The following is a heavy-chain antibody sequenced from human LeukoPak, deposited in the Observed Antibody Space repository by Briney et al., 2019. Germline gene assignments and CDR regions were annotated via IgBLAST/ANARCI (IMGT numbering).Heavy chain of an antibody. CDR2: IYYSGST. D-gene: IGHD2-15*01. CDR3: ARGDRYCSGGSCYSAFDI. J-gene: IGHJ3*02. Sequence: SETLSLTCTVSGGSISSYYWSWIRQSPGKGLEWIGYIYYSGSTNYNPSLKSRVTISVDTSKNQFSLKLSSVTAADTAVYYCARGDRYCSGGSCYSAFDIWGQGTMVTVSS. CDR1: GGSISSYY. V-gene: IGHV4-59*01.